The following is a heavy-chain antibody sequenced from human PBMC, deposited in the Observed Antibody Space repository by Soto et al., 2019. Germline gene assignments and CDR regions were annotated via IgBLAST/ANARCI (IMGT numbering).Heavy chain of an antibody. V-gene: IGHV4-4*02. CDR1: GGPISSSSW. J-gene: IGHJ1*01. CDR2: IYHSEST. Sequence: SETLSLTCVVSGGPISSSSWWTWVRQPPGKGLEWIGEIYHSESTNYNPSLMSRVTISMDTSKNHFSLTLTSATAADTAIYFCARISDDSGWYRYFEHWGQGTLVTVSS. D-gene: IGHD6-19*01. CDR3: ARISDDSGWYRYFEH.